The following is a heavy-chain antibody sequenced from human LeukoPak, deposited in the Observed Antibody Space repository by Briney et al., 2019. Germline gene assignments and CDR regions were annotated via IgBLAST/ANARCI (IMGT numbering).Heavy chain of an antibody. J-gene: IGHJ4*02. CDR2: ISCCNGDT. Sequence: ASVKVSCKASGYTFNKHGISWVRQAPGQGLEWMGWISCCNGDTHYAQKFQGRVTLTTDTSTTTAYMELRSLRSDDTALYYCARDPTNTSGRYAFFDYWGQGTLVTVSS. V-gene: IGHV1-18*01. CDR1: GYTFNKHG. D-gene: IGHD6-19*01. CDR3: ARDPTNTSGRYAFFDY.